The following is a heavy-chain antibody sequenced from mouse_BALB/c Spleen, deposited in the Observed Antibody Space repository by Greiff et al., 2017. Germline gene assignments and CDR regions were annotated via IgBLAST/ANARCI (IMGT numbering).Heavy chain of an antibody. D-gene: IGHD1-1*01. CDR2: IRSKSNNYAT. CDR1: GFTFNTYA. V-gene: IGHV10-1*02. Sequence: EVKLMESGGGLVQPKGSLKLSCAASGFTFNTYAMNWVRQAPGKGLEWVARIRSKSNNYATYYADSVKDRFTISRDDSQSMLYLQMNNLKTEDTAMYYCVRQRYYYGSSLYYFDYWGQGTTLTVSS. CDR3: VRQRYYYGSSLYYFDY. J-gene: IGHJ2*01.